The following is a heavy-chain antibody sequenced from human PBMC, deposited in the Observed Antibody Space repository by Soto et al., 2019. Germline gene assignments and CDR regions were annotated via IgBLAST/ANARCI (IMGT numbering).Heavy chain of an antibody. Sequence: QVQLEQSGAEVKKPGASVKVSCKASGYTFTRYGITWVRQAPRQGLEWMGRISTYNGNTNYAQKLQGRVTMTADTSTTTAYMELRRLTSDDTAVYYCATAPGYSTDRGAFDIWGQGTVVTVSS. V-gene: IGHV1-18*01. CDR2: ISTYNGNT. D-gene: IGHD6-13*01. CDR3: ATAPGYSTDRGAFDI. CDR1: GYTFTRYG. J-gene: IGHJ3*02.